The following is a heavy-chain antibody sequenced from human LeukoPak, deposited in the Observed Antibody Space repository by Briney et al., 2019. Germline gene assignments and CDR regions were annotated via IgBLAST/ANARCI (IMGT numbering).Heavy chain of an antibody. CDR1: GYTFTSYG. Sequence: GASVKVSCKASGYTFTSYGMRWVRPAPGQRLEWMGWINAGNGNTKYSQKFQGRVTITRDTSASTAYMELSSLRSEDTAVYYCARDPDTAMVMRNWFDPWGQGTLVTVSS. D-gene: IGHD5-18*01. J-gene: IGHJ5*02. CDR3: ARDPDTAMVMRNWFDP. CDR2: INAGNGNT. V-gene: IGHV1-3*01.